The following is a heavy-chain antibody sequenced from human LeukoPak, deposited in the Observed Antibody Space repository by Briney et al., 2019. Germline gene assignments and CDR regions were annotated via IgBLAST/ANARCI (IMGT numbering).Heavy chain of an antibody. CDR1: GGSISSSAYH. CDR2: IYYSGST. D-gene: IGHD5/OR15-5a*01. CDR3: AIYAMGWFDP. V-gene: IGHV4-61*05. J-gene: IGHJ5*02. Sequence: SETLSLTCTVSGGSISSSAYHWGWIRQPPGKGLEWIGYIYYSGSTNYNPSLKSRVTISVDTSKNQFSLKLSSVTAADTAVYYCAIYAMGWFDPWGQGTLVTVSS.